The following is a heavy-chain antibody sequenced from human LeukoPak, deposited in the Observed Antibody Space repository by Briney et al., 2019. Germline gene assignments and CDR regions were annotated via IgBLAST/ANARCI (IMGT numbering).Heavy chain of an antibody. V-gene: IGHV4-59*01. CDR2: IYYSGST. CDR3: ARWRYGDHASIWFDP. J-gene: IGHJ5*02. D-gene: IGHD4-17*01. Sequence: SETLSLTCTVSGGSITNYYWSWIRQPPGKGLEWIGYIYYSGSTNYNPSLKSRVTIALDTSKNQLSLKLTSVTNADTAVYYCARWRYGDHASIWFDPWGQGTLVTVSS. CDR1: GGSITNYY.